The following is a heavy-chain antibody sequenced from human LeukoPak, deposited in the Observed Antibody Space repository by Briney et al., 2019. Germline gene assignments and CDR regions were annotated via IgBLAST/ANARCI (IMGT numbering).Heavy chain of an antibody. Sequence: SVKVSCKASGGTFSSYAISWVRQAPGQGVEWMGGIIPIFGTANYAQKFQGRVTITTDESTSTAYMELSSLRSEDTAVYYCARAPGYYDSSGYYENWFDYWGQGTLVTVSS. CDR2: IIPIFGTA. J-gene: IGHJ4*02. CDR1: GGTFSSYA. D-gene: IGHD3-22*01. CDR3: ARAPGYYDSSGYYENWFDY. V-gene: IGHV1-69*05.